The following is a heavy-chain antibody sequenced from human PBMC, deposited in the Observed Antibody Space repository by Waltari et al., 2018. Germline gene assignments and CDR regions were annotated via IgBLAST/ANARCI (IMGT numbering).Heavy chain of an antibody. CDR1: GGSISGFY. V-gene: IGHV4-4*09. CDR2: IYSSGTT. CDR3: ARDGAAATWADYYYMDV. D-gene: IGHD6-13*01. J-gene: IGHJ6*03. Sequence: QVQLQESGPGLVKPSGTLSLSCSVSGGSISGFYCSWIRQPPGKGLEWIGHIYSSGTTNYNPSLNGRVTISVDPPKNQFSLKLTSVTAADTAMYYCARDGAAATWADYYYMDVWGEGITVTVSS.